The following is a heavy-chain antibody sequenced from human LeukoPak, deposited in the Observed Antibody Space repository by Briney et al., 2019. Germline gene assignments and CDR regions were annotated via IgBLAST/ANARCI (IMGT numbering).Heavy chain of an antibody. V-gene: IGHV4-61*02. CDR1: GGSISSGSYY. CDR2: IYTSGST. Sequence: PSETLSLTCTVSGGSISSGSYYWSWIRQPAGKGLEWIGRIYTSGSTNYNPSLKSRVTISVDTSKNQFSLKLSSVTAADTAVYYCARAQGYNWFDPWGQGTLVTVSS. CDR3: ARAQGYNWFDP. J-gene: IGHJ5*02.